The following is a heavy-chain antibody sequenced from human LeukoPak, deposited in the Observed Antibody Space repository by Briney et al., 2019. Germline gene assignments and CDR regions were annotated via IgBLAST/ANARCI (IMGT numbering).Heavy chain of an antibody. CDR1: GGTFSSYA. J-gene: IGHJ4*02. CDR2: IIPIFGTA. CDR3: ARDPNSYDSSGY. D-gene: IGHD3-22*01. Sequence: GASVKVSFKASGGTFSSYAISWVRQAPGQGLEWMGGIIPIFGTANYAQKFQGRVTITADESTSTAYMELSSLRSEDTAVYYCARDPNSYDSSGYWGQGTLVTVSS. V-gene: IGHV1-69*01.